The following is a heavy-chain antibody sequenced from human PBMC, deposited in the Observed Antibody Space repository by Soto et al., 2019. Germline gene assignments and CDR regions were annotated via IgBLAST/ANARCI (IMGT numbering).Heavy chain of an antibody. J-gene: IGHJ4*02. CDR3: ARDGYDGSGSPYPAY. CDR1: GGSMSEYF. Sequence: QVQLRESGPGQVKPSETLSLTCSVSGGSMSEYFWSWIRQSPGKGLEWIGYIYYLGSTDYNPSLKSRVTISVDTSKRQFSLRLTSVTAADTAVYYCARDGYDGSGSPYPAYWGPGTQVTVSS. CDR2: IYYLGST. V-gene: IGHV4-59*01. D-gene: IGHD3-10*01.